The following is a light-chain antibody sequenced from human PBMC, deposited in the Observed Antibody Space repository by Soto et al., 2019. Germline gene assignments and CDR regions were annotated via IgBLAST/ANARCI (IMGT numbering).Light chain of an antibody. CDR2: AAS. Sequence: DIQMTQSQSSLSASVGDRVTITCRTRQGIRNDVCWYQQKAGKAPKRLIAAASNFQRGIPSRFSGSESGTEFTLTISSPQPEDCATDYCLHHNSCPRTFGQGTRVLIK. J-gene: IGKJ2*02. V-gene: IGKV1-17*01. CDR3: LHHNSCPRT. CDR1: QGIRND.